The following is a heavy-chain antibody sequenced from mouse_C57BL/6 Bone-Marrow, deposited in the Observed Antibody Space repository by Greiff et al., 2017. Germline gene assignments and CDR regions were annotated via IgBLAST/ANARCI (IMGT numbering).Heavy chain of an antibody. CDR3: TSERLAY. Sequence: EVMLVESGAELVRPGASVKLSCTASGFNIKDDYMHWVKQRPEQGLEWIGWIDPENGDTEYASKFQGKATITADTSSNTAYLQLSSLTSEDTAVYYCTSERLAYWGQGTTLTVSS. CDR2: IDPENGDT. J-gene: IGHJ2*01. D-gene: IGHD1-2*01. CDR1: GFNIKDDY. V-gene: IGHV14-4*01.